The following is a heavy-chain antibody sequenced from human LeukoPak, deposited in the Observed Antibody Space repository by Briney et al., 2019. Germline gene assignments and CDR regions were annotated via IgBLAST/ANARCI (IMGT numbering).Heavy chain of an antibody. CDR2: ISSSSSYI. J-gene: IGHJ3*02. CDR3: ARDRGVRYYYGSAYDAFDI. V-gene: IGHV3-21*01. D-gene: IGHD3-10*01. Sequence: GGSLRLSCGASGFTFSSYSMNWVRQAPGKGLEWVSSISSSSSYIYYADSVKGRFTISRDNAKNSLYLQMNSLIAEDTAVYYCARDRGVRYYYGSAYDAFDIWGQGTMVTVSS. CDR1: GFTFSSYS.